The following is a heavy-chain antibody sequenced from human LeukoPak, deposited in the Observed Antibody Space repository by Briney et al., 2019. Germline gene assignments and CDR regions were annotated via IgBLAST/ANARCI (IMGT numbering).Heavy chain of an antibody. Sequence: SVKVSCKASGGTFTSYAISWVRQAPGQGLEWMGGIIPFFGTANYAQKFQGRVTITADKSTSTAYMELSSLRSEDTAVYYCARGLAVAGCPLGYWGQGTLVTVSS. V-gene: IGHV1-69*06. CDR3: ARGLAVAGCPLGY. D-gene: IGHD6-19*01. J-gene: IGHJ4*02. CDR1: GGTFTSYA. CDR2: IIPFFGTA.